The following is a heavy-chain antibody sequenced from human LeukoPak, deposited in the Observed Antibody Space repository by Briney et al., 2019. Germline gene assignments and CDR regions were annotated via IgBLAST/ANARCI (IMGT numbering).Heavy chain of an antibody. CDR2: IYYSGST. V-gene: IGHV4-59*01. J-gene: IGHJ4*02. D-gene: IGHD6-19*01. CDR3: ASSRSSGWYYFDY. Sequence: ASETLSLTCTVSGGSISSYYRSWIRQPPGKGLEWIGYIYYSGSTNYNPSLKSRVTISVDTSKNQFSLKLSSVTAADTAVYYCASSRSSGWYYFDYWGQGTLVTVSS. CDR1: GGSISSYY.